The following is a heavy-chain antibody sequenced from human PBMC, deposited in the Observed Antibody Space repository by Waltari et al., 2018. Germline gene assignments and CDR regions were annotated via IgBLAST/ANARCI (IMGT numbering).Heavy chain of an antibody. CDR2: ISGRGGST. V-gene: IGHV3-23*04. CDR1: GFTFSSYA. D-gene: IGHD6-13*01. J-gene: IGHJ4*02. Sequence: EVQLVESGGGLVQPGGSLRLSCAASGFTFSSYAMSWVRQAPGKGLEWVSAISGRGGSTYYADSGKGRFTISRDNSKNTLYLQRNSLRAEDTAVYYCATPMGRNRRSSSSGWGQGTLVTVSS. CDR3: ATPMGRNRRSSSSG.